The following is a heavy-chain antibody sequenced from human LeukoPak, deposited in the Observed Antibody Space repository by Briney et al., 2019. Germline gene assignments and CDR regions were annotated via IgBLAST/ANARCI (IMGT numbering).Heavy chain of an antibody. D-gene: IGHD3-22*01. J-gene: IGHJ6*04. CDR1: GITVSTNY. CDR3: AREIGYYFDNHSSGLRGRFDV. Sequence: GGSLRLSCAASGITVSTNYMNWVRQAPGKGLEWVSVIFSTDKTNYADSVQGRFTISRDPSKNTVYLQMNSLRGEDTAVYYCAREIGYYFDNHSSGLRGRFDVWGTGTTVIVSS. CDR2: IFSTDKT. V-gene: IGHV3-53*01.